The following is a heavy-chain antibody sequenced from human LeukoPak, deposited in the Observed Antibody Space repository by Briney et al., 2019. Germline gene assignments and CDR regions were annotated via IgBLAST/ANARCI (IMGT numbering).Heavy chain of an antibody. J-gene: IGHJ5*02. CDR2: ISAYNGNT. CDR3: ARDHSSSWYKANWFDP. V-gene: IGHV1-18*01. Sequence: ASVTVSCTASGYTFTSYGISWVRQAPGQGLEWMGWISAYNGNTNYAQKLQGRVTMTTDTSTSTAYMELRSLRSDDTAVYYCARDHSSSWYKANWFDPWGQGTLVTVSS. D-gene: IGHD6-13*01. CDR1: GYTFTSYG.